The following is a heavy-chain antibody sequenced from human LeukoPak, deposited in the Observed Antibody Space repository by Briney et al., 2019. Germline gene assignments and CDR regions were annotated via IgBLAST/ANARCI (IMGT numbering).Heavy chain of an antibody. CDR3: ARVERFNLRPCDF. Sequence: PSEALSLTCAVYVGSFSGYYWSWIRQPPGKGLEWIGEINHSGSTNYNPSLKSRVTISVDTSKNQFSLKLSSVTAADTAVYYCARVERFNLRPCDFWGQGTLVTVSS. D-gene: IGHD3-10*01. CDR2: INHSGST. CDR1: VGSFSGYY. V-gene: IGHV4-34*01. J-gene: IGHJ4*02.